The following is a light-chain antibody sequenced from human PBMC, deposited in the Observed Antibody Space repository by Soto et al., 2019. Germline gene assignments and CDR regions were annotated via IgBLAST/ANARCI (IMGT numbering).Light chain of an antibody. CDR1: QSVSSSY. CDR2: GAS. J-gene: IGKJ3*01. V-gene: IGKV3-20*01. Sequence: EIVLTQSPGTLSLSPGERATLSCSASQSVSSSYLAWYPQKPGQAPRLLIYGASSRATGIPDRFSGSGSGSDFTLTISRLEPEDFAVYYCQQYGSSPFTFGPGTKVDIK. CDR3: QQYGSSPFT.